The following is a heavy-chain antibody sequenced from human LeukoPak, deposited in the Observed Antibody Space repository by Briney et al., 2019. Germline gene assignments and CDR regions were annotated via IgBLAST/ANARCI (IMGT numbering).Heavy chain of an antibody. V-gene: IGHV1-2*02. CDR3: AKEGLERWELSGYY. Sequence: ASVKVSCKASGYIFTGYYMHWVRQAAGKGLEWMGWINPNSGATNYAQKFQGRVTMTRDMSISTVYMEVSSLRSDDTAVYYCAKEGLERWELSGYYWGQGTLVTVSS. CDR2: INPNSGAT. CDR1: GYIFTGYY. D-gene: IGHD1-26*01. J-gene: IGHJ4*02.